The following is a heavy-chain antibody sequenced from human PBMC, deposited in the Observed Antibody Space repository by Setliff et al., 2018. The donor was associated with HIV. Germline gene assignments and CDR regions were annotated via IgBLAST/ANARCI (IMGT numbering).Heavy chain of an antibody. V-gene: IGHV4-61*02. CDR1: GVSISSDDYF. D-gene: IGHD6-13*01. CDR2: IYIRGGT. CDR3: AKEERTSWPRVDS. J-gene: IGHJ4*02. Sequence: PSETLSLTCTVSGVSISSDDYFWTWIRQPAGKGLEWIGRIYIRGGTSYSPSLKSRATISLDTSKNQFSLMLTSVTAADTAVYYCAKEERTSWPRVDSWGQGTLVTVS.